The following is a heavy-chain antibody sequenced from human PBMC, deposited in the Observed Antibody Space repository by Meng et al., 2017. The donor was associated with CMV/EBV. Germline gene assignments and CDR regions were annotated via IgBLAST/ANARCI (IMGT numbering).Heavy chain of an antibody. J-gene: IGHJ4*02. CDR3: ARAYCSSTSCYKRYDY. CDR2: IYWSDDK. CDR1: FSLSTSGVG. Sequence: FSLSTSGVGVGWIRQPPGKALEWLALIYWSDDKRYSPSLKSRLTITKDTSKNQVVLTMTNMDPVDTATYYCARAYCSSTSCYKRYDYWGQGTLVTVSS. D-gene: IGHD2-2*02. V-gene: IGHV2-5*01.